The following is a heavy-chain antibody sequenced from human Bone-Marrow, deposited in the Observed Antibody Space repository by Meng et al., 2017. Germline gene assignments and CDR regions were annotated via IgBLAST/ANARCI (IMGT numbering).Heavy chain of an antibody. V-gene: IGHV1-2*06. CDR1: GYTFTGYY. CDR3: ARDIVVVPAAMGYYYYGMDV. J-gene: IGHJ6*02. D-gene: IGHD2-2*01. CDR2: INPNSGGT. Sequence: ASVKVSCKASGYTFTGYYMHWLRQAPGQGLEWMGRINPNSGGTNYAQKFQGRVTMTRDTSISTDYMELSRLRSDDTAVYYCARDIVVVPAAMGYYYYGMDVWGQGTTVTVYS.